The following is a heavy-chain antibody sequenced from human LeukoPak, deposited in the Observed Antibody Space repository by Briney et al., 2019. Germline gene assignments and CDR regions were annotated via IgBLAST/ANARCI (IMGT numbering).Heavy chain of an antibody. CDR2: ITGGHYAT. V-gene: IGHV3-23*01. J-gene: IGHJ5*02. D-gene: IGHD4-17*01. CDR3: TKDPNGDYIGAFDP. Sequence: GGSLRLSCAASGFSFSSFAMTWVPQAPGKGLEGSPSITGGHYATYNTDSVKGRFTISRDNAKNTLYLQMNSLRADDTAIYYCTKDPNGDYIGAFDPWGQGTLVTVSS. CDR1: GFSFSSFA.